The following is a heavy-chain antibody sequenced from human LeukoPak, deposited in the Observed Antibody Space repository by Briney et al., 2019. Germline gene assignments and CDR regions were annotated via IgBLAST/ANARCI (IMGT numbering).Heavy chain of an antibody. Sequence: GGSLRLSCAASGFTFSDYYMSWIRRAPGKGLEWVSYISSSGSTISYADSVKGRFTISRDNAKNSLYLQMNSLRAEDTAVYYCARLSLGHWVAYWGQGTLVTVSS. CDR2: ISSSGSTI. D-gene: IGHD3-16*01. CDR1: GFTFSDYY. V-gene: IGHV3-11*04. CDR3: ARLSLGHWVAY. J-gene: IGHJ4*02.